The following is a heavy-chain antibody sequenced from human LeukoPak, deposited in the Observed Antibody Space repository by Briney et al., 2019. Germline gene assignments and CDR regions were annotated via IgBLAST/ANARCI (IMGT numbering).Heavy chain of an antibody. D-gene: IGHD5-18*01. J-gene: IGHJ4*02. CDR1: GFTFSTYW. CDR3: ARDRAMVVGSSWYYDY. CDR2: IKEDGSET. Sequence: GVLRLSCAASGFTFSTYWMSWVRQAPGKGLEWVANIKEDGSETSYVDSVKGRFTISRDNSKNTLNLQMNSLRAEDTALYYCARDRAMVVGSSWYYDYWGQGTLVTVSS. V-gene: IGHV3-7*01.